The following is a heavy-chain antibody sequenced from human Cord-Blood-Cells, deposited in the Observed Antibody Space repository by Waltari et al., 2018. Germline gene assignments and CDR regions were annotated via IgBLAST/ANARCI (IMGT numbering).Heavy chain of an antibody. CDR3: ARGVIAARPAFDY. Sequence: QVQLQESGPGLVKPSETLSLPCTVSGGSVSSGSYYWSWIRQPPGKGLEWIGYIYYSGSTNYNPSLKSRVTISVDTSKNQFSLKLSSVTAADTAVYYCARGVIAARPAFDYWGQGTLVTVSS. V-gene: IGHV4-61*01. CDR1: GGSVSSGSYY. J-gene: IGHJ4*02. D-gene: IGHD6-6*01. CDR2: IYYSGST.